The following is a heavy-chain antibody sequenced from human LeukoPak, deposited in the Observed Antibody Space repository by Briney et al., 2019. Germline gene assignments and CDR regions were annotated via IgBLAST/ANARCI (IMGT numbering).Heavy chain of an antibody. CDR1: GFTFSSYE. J-gene: IGHJ4*02. V-gene: IGHV3-48*03. D-gene: IGHD1-26*01. CDR3: ATLIVGGGDH. Sequence: GGSLRLSCAASGFTFSSYEMIWVRQPPGTGLEWVSYIGGSGRTIFYADSVKGRFTITRDNDKNSLYLQLNTLRAEDTAVYYCATLIVGGGDHWGQGTLVTVSS. CDR2: IGGSGRTI.